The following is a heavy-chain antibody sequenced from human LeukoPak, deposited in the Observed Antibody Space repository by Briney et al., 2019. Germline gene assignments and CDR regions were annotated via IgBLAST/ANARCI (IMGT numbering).Heavy chain of an antibody. D-gene: IGHD5-12*01. CDR2: ISSSSSTI. V-gene: IGHV3-48*02. Sequence: GGSLRLSCAASGFTFSDYSMNWVRQAPGKGLEWVSYISSSSSTIQYAHSVKGRFTISRDNAKNSLYLQMNSLRDEDTAVYYCARTTLSDYVDIVATIPYFFDYWGQGTLVTVSS. J-gene: IGHJ4*02. CDR1: GFTFSDYS. CDR3: ARTTLSDYVDIVATIPYFFDY.